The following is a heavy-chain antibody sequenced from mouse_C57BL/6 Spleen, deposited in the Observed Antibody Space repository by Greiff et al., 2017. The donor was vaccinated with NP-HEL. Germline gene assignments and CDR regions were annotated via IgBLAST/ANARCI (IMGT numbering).Heavy chain of an antibody. Sequence: EVKLVESGGGLVQPGGSLKLSCAASGFTFSDYYMYWVRQTPEKRLEWVAYISNGGGSTYYPDTVKGRFTISRDNAKNTLYLQMSRLKSEDTAMYYCARNFYYAMDYWGQGTSGTVSS. CDR1: GFTFSDYY. J-gene: IGHJ4*01. V-gene: IGHV5-12*01. D-gene: IGHD2-1*01. CDR3: ARNFYYAMDY. CDR2: ISNGGGST.